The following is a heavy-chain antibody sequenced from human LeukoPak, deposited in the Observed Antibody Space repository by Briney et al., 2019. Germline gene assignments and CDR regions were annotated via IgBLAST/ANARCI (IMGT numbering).Heavy chain of an antibody. CDR1: GFTFSSYW. Sequence: GGSLRLSCAASGFTFSSYWMSWVRQAPGKGLEWVANIKQDGSEKYYVDSVKGRFTISRDNAKNSLYLQMNSLRAEDTAVYYCARDDRPKDFDWLPGVRNAFDIWGQGTMVTVSS. D-gene: IGHD3-9*01. CDR3: ARDDRPKDFDWLPGVRNAFDI. J-gene: IGHJ3*02. CDR2: IKQDGSEK. V-gene: IGHV3-7*01.